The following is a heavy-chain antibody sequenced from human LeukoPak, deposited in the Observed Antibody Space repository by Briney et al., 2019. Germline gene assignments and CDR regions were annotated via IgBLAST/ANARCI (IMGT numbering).Heavy chain of an antibody. V-gene: IGHV4-39*01. CDR3: ARRPFIAAAGTHWYFDL. CDR2: IYYSGRP. J-gene: IGHJ2*01. CDR1: GGSISSSSYY. D-gene: IGHD6-13*01. Sequence: SDTLSLTCTVSGGSISSSSYYGGWIRQPRGKGVEWIGSIYYSGRPCYNPSLKSRVTISVDTSKNQFSLKLSSVTAADPAVYYGARRPFIAAAGTHWYFDLWGRGTLVTVSS.